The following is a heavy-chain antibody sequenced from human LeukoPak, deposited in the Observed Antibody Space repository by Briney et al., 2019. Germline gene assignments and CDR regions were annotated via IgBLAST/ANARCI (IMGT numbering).Heavy chain of an antibody. D-gene: IGHD6-13*01. CDR3: ARDIAAAGTLGWFDP. J-gene: IGHJ5*02. CDR2: INHSGST. CDR1: GGSFSGYY. V-gene: IGHV4-34*01. Sequence: SETLSLTCAVYGGSFSGYYWSWIRQPPGKGLEWIGEINHSGSTNYNPSLKSRVTISVDTSKNQFSLKLSSVTAADTAVYYCARDIAAAGTLGWFDPWGRGTLVTVSS.